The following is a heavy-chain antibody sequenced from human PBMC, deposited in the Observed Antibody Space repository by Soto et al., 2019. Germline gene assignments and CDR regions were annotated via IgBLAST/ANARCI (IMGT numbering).Heavy chain of an antibody. V-gene: IGHV3-30-3*01. J-gene: IGHJ3*02. CDR3: ARDVGPIAAAFDDAFDI. Sequence: GGSLRLSCAASGFTFSSYAMHWVRQAPGKGLEWVAVISYDGSNKYYADSVKGRFTISGDNSKNTLYLQMNSLRAEDTAVYYCARDVGPIAAAFDDAFDIWGQGTMVTVSS. D-gene: IGHD6-13*01. CDR1: GFTFSSYA. CDR2: ISYDGSNK.